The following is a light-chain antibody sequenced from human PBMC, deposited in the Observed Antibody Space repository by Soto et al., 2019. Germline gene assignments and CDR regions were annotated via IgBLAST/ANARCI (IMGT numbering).Light chain of an antibody. Sequence: EIVMTQSTATLSVSPGERATLSCRASQSVSSNLAWYQQKPGQAPRLLIYGASTRATGIPARFSGSGSGTEVTLTNSSMQSEDFAVYYCQQYNNWPPWTFGQGTKVEIK. CDR2: GAS. V-gene: IGKV3-15*01. CDR1: QSVSSN. J-gene: IGKJ1*01. CDR3: QQYNNWPPWT.